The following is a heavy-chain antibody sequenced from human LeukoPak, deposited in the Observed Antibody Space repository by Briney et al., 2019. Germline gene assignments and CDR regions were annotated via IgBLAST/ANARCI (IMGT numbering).Heavy chain of an antibody. CDR1: GFTFSSYS. Sequence: TGGSLRLSCAASGFTFSSYSMNWVRQAPGKGLEWVSSISSSSSYIYYADSVKGRFTISRDNAKNSLYPQMNSLRAEDTAVYYCARDPPIAVAANEVDAFDIWGQATMVTVSS. V-gene: IGHV3-21*01. D-gene: IGHD6-19*01. CDR2: ISSSSSYI. CDR3: ARDPPIAVAANEVDAFDI. J-gene: IGHJ3*02.